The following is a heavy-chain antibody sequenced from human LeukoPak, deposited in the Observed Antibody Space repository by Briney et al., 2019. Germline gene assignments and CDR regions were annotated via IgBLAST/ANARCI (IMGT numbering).Heavy chain of an antibody. CDR1: GFTFSSYA. CDR3: AKDVGHWGIGYFDY. Sequence: PGGSLRLSCAASGFTFSSYAMSWVRQAPGKGLEWVSAISGSGGSTYYADSVKGRFTISRDNSKNTLYLQMNSPRAEDTAVYYCAKDVGHWGIGYFDYWGQGTLVTVSS. D-gene: IGHD6-13*01. V-gene: IGHV3-23*01. CDR2: ISGSGGST. J-gene: IGHJ4*02.